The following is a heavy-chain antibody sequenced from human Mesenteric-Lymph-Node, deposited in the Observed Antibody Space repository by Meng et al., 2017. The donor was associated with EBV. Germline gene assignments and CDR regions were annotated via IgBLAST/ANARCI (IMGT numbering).Heavy chain of an antibody. D-gene: IGHD2-2*01. CDR1: GFTFSSYW. CDR2: INGDGSSK. J-gene: IGHJ5*02. Sequence: EVQLVESGGGLVQPGGSLRLSCAASGFTFSSYWMHWVRQAPGKGLVWVSRINGDGSSKSYADSVKGRFTISRDNAKNPLYLQMHSLRAEDTAVYYCAREDCSSTSCYEWGFDPWGQGTLVTVSS. V-gene: IGHV3-74*01. CDR3: AREDCSSTSCYEWGFDP.